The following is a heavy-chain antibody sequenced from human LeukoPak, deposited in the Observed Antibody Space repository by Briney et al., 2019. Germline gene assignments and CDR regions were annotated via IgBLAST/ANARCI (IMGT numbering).Heavy chain of an antibody. J-gene: IGHJ6*03. V-gene: IGHV4-61*10. CDR2: IYNGGNT. CDR1: GDSISSGDYY. Sequence: PSETLSLTCTVSGDSISSGDYYWSWIRQPAGKGLEWIGYIYNGGNTKYSPSLKSRLTISVDTSKNQFSLKLSSVTAADTAVYYCARFASYYYYMDVWGKGTTVTVSS. CDR3: ARFASYYYYMDV.